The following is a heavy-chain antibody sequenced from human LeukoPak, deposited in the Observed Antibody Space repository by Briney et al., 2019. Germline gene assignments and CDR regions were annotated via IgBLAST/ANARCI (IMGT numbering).Heavy chain of an antibody. CDR2: ISAYNGNT. V-gene: IGHV1-18*01. J-gene: IGHJ6*03. Sequence: ASVKVSCKTSGYTFTSFGVIWVRQAPGQGLEWMGWISAYNGNTNYAQKLQGRVTMTTDPSTSTAYMELRSLRSDDTAVYYCARVGNYGDSYYYYYYMDVWGKGTTVTVSS. D-gene: IGHD4-17*01. CDR1: GYTFTSFG. CDR3: ARVGNYGDSYYYYYYMDV.